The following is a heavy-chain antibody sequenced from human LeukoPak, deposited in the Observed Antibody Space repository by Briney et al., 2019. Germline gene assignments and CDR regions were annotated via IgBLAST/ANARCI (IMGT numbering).Heavy chain of an antibody. V-gene: IGHV3-53*01. J-gene: IGHJ4*02. CDR1: GFTVSRNY. D-gene: IGHD3-10*01. Sequence: SGGSLRLSCAASGFTVSRNYMSWVRQAPGKGLEWVSVIYSGGNTYCADSVKGRFTISRDNSKNTLYLQMNSLTAEDTAVYYCANLPRGDYWGLGTLVTVSS. CDR2: IYSGGNT. CDR3: ANLPRGDY.